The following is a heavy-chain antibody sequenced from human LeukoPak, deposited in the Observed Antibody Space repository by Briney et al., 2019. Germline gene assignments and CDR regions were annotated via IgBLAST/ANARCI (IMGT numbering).Heavy chain of an antibody. CDR1: GYTFTSYY. D-gene: IGHD3-3*01. CDR2: INPSGGST. J-gene: IGHJ5*02. CDR3: ASAWSGYNWFDP. V-gene: IGHV1-46*01. Sequence: GASVKVSCKASGYTFTSYYMHWVRQAPGQGLEWMGIINPSGGSTSYAQKFQGRVTMTRDTSTSTVYMELSSLRSEDTAVYYCASAWSGYNWFDPWGQGTLVTVSS.